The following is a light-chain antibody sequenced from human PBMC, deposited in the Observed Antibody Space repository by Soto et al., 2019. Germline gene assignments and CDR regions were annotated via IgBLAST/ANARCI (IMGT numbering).Light chain of an antibody. CDR1: QSVSSSY. V-gene: IGKV3-15*01. CDR3: QQYNSWPPGT. J-gene: IGKJ2*01. CDR2: GAS. Sequence: EIVLTQSPCTLSLSPGERARLSCRAIQSVSSSYLAWYQQKPGQAPRLLIYGASTRATGIPARFSGSGSGTEFTLTISSLQSEDFALYYCQQYNSWPPGTFGQGTKVDIK.